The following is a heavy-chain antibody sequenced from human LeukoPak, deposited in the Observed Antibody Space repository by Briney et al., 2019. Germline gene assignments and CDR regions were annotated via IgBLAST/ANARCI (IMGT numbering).Heavy chain of an antibody. CDR2: INHSGST. CDR1: DGSFSGYY. Sequence: PSETLSLTCAVYDGSFSGYYWSWIRQPPGKGLEWIGEINHSGSTNYNPSLKSRVTISVDTSKNQFSLKLSSVTAADTAVYYCARHPYYYGSGSYLYYYYYMDVWGKGTTVTISS. J-gene: IGHJ6*03. D-gene: IGHD3-10*01. V-gene: IGHV4-34*01. CDR3: ARHPYYYGSGSYLYYYYYMDV.